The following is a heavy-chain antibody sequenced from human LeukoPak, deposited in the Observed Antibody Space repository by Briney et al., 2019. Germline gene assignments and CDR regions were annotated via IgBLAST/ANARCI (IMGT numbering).Heavy chain of an antibody. J-gene: IGHJ4*02. CDR2: ISSSGSGGNT. V-gene: IGHV3-23*01. D-gene: IGHD2-2*01. CDR1: GVTLSNYA. CDR3: AKTYCSTTSCPINY. Sequence: GGSLRLSCVASGVTLSNYAMSWARQAPGKGLEWVSGISSSGSGGNTYYADSVKGRFTISRDNSQNTLYLQMTSLRAEDTAVYYCAKTYCSTTSCPINYWGQGTLVTVSS.